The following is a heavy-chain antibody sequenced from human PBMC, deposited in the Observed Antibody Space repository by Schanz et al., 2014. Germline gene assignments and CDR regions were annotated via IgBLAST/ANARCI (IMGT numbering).Heavy chain of an antibody. D-gene: IGHD2-2*01. CDR2: ISGSGGST. V-gene: IGHV3-23*01. CDR1: GFTFSSYA. CDR3: AKDLLYGAPMPLNHLDY. J-gene: IGHJ4*02. Sequence: EVQLLESGGGLVQPGGSQRLSCAASGFTFSSYAMSWVRQAPGKGLEWVSGISGSGGSTYYADSVKGRFTISRDNSKNTLYLQMNSLRAEDTAVYYCAKDLLYGAPMPLNHLDYWGQGTLVTVSS.